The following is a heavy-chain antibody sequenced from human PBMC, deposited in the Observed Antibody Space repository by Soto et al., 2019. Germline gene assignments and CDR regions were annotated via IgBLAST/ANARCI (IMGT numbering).Heavy chain of an antibody. V-gene: IGHV2-5*02. CDR2: IYWDDDK. CDR3: AHRPRDIVVVPAAMSFRYEGWFDP. D-gene: IGHD2-2*01. CDR1: VFSLSTSGVG. J-gene: IGHJ5*02. Sequence: SGPTLVNPTQTLTLPCTFSVFSLSTSGVGVGWIRQPPGKALEWLALIYWDDDKRYSPSLKSRLTITKDTSKNQVVLTMTNMDPVDTATYYCAHRPRDIVVVPAAMSFRYEGWFDPWGQGTLVTVSS.